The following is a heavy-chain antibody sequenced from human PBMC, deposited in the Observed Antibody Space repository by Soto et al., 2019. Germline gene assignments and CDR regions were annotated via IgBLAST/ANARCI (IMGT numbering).Heavy chain of an antibody. CDR3: ARGPLRFEY. Sequence: ASVKVSCKASGYTFTSFEIIWVRQATGQGLEWMGWMNPNNGNTGYAQKFQGTVTMTRNTSISTAYMELTSLRSEDTAVYYCARGPLRFEYWGPGTLVNVSS. J-gene: IGHJ4*01. V-gene: IGHV1-8*01. D-gene: IGHD2-21*02. CDR2: MNPNNGNT. CDR1: GYTFTSFE.